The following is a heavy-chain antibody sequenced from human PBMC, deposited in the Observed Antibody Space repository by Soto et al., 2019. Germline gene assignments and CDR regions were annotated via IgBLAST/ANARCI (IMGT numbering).Heavy chain of an antibody. V-gene: IGHV3-73*02. J-gene: IGHJ4*02. CDR3: TGYCTSALCFGRDY. CDR2: IRSRPNNYAT. CDR1: GLSSDSA. D-gene: IGHD2-8*01. Sequence: EVQLVESGGGLVQPGESLKLSCAASGLSSDSAIHWVRQAPGKGLEWVGRIRSRPNNYATAYAASLKGRFTISRDDSRKMAFLQINSLETEDTAVYYCTGYCTSALCFGRDYWGQGTLVTVSS.